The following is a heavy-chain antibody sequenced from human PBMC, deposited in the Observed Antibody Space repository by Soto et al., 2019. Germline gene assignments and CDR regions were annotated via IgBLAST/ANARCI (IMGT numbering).Heavy chain of an antibody. J-gene: IGHJ5*02. CDR3: AKERVRFLDA. Sequence: QLVESGGGLVQPGGSLRLSCVASGFSFDDFAMHWVRQAPGKGLEWISGITWNSVSTDYANSGKGRFTVSRDNAKNPLYLQMSSLTTEDTALYFCAKERVRFLDAWGQGTLVTVSS. V-gene: IGHV3-9*01. CDR1: GFSFDDFA. D-gene: IGHD3-3*01. CDR2: ITWNSVST.